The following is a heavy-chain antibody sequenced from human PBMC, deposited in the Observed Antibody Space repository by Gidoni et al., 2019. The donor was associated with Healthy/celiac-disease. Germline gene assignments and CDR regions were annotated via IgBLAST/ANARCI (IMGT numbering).Heavy chain of an antibody. CDR3: AREESLVIAIFHYYYYGMDV. V-gene: IGHV1-69*09. CDR1: GGTFSSYA. J-gene: IGHJ6*02. D-gene: IGHD2-21*01. Sequence: QVQLVQSGAEVKKPGSSVKVSCQASGGTFSSYAFRWVRQAPGQGLEWMGRIIPILGIANYAQKFQGRVTITADKSTSTAYMELSSLRSEDTAVYYCAREESLVIAIFHYYYYGMDVWGQGTTVTVSS. CDR2: IIPILGIA.